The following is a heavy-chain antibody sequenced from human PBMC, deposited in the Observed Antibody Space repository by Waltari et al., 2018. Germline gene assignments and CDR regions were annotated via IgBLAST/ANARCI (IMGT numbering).Heavy chain of an antibody. J-gene: IGHJ4*02. D-gene: IGHD1-1*01. CDR2: IGPDGSDK. CDR3: VGWNDPINS. V-gene: IGHV3-7*01. Sequence: EAQLVQSGGGLVQPGGSLTLAVAASGFTLSRFWMTGIRQAPGQGLQWVAHIGPDGSDKYYVDSVKGRFTISRDNAENSLLLQMSSLRVEDTALYYCVGWNDPINSWGQGTLVAVSS. CDR1: GFTLSRFW.